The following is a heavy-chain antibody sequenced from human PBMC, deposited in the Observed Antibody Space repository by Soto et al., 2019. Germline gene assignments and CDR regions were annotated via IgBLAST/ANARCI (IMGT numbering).Heavy chain of an antibody. V-gene: IGHV5-10-1*01. D-gene: IGHD6-13*01. CDR3: ARHGKVGYIAAAGNVMDV. J-gene: IGHJ6*02. CDR2: IDPSDSYT. CDR1: GYSFTSYW. Sequence: GESRKSSCKGSGYSFTSYWISWVRQMPGKGLEWMARIDPSDSYTNYSPSFQGHVTISADKSISTAYLQWSSLKASDTAMYYCARHGKVGYIAAAGNVMDVWGQGSTVTVSS.